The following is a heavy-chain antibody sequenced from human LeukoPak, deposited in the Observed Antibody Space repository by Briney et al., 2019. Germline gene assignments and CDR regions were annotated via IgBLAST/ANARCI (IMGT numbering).Heavy chain of an antibody. CDR3: ARDGWPGSSYYRPFDY. V-gene: IGHV3-21*01. J-gene: IGHJ4*02. CDR1: GFTFNSYS. D-gene: IGHD6-13*01. CDR2: ISSGSNYI. Sequence: GGSLRLSCAASGFTFNSYSINWIGQAPGKGLEWVSSISSGSNYIYYADSVRGRFTTSRDDAKNSLYLQMNNLRADDTAVYYCARDGWPGSSYYRPFDYWGQGTLVTVSS.